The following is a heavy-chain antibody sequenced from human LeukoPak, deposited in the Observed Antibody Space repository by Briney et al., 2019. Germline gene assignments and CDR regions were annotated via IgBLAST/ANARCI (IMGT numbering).Heavy chain of an antibody. CDR3: ARGLRGPDY. J-gene: IGHJ4*02. CDR2: INNDGSDT. D-gene: IGHD3-10*01. CDR1: GLTFSSYW. Sequence: GGSLRLSCAASGLTFSSYWMHWVRQAPGKGLEWVSRINNDGSDTTYADSVKGRFTVSRDNAKNTLYVEMNSLRADDTAVYYCARGLRGPDYWGQGTLVTVSS. V-gene: IGHV3-74*01.